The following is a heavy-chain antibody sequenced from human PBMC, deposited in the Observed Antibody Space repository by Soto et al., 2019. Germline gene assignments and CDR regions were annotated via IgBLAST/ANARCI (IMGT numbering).Heavy chain of an antibody. CDR2: ISPDGSRT. CDR1: GFTFSSYW. D-gene: IGHD5-18*01. V-gene: IGHV3-74*01. CDR3: ARVGQGQYNFAY. Sequence: EVQLVESGGGLVQPGGSLRLSCAGSGFTFSSYWMHWVRQTPGEGLVWVSRISPDGSRTSYADSVKGRFTISRDNAENTLYQQMNRRRAEATAVYYCARVGQGQYNFAYWGQGTLVTVSS. J-gene: IGHJ4*02.